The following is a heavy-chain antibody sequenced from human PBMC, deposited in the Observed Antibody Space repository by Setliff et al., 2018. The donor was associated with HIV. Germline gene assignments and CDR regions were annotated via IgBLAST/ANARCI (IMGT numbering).Heavy chain of an antibody. Sequence: PGGSLRLSCAASSSHAMSWVRQAPGKGLEWVSAISGSGGSTYYADSVKGRFTISRDNFKNTLFPQMGSLRPEDMAVYYCARGPALTTVTNPFDYWGQGTLVTVSS. J-gene: IGHJ4*02. CDR1: SSHA. V-gene: IGHV3-23*01. D-gene: IGHD4-4*01. CDR2: ISGSGGST. CDR3: ARGPALTTVTNPFDY.